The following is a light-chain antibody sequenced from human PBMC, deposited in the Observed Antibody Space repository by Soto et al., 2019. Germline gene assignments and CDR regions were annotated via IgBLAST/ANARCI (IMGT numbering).Light chain of an antibody. CDR3: SSWDDNLDAEV. CDR2: TND. Sequence: QAVVTQPPSASGTPGQRVTISCSGSSSNIGDFPVNWYQHLPGAAPKVLIYTNDQRPSGVPDRFSGSKSGTSASLAISGLQFEDEADYHCSSWDDNLDAEVFGAGTKLTVL. CDR1: SSNIGDFP. V-gene: IGLV1-44*01. J-gene: IGLJ1*01.